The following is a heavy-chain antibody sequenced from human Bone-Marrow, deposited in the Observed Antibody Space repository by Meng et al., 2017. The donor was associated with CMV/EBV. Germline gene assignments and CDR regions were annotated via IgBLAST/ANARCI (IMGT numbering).Heavy chain of an antibody. CDR3: ARVDTALAHPYYFDL. CDR2: IYPADPDS. CDR1: GYRFASYW. D-gene: IGHD5-18*01. V-gene: IGHV5-51*01. J-gene: IGHJ4*02. Sequence: GESLKISCKGSGYRFASYWIGWVRQMPGKGLEWMGIIYPADPDSTYSPSFEGQVTISADKSISTAYLQWSSLKTSDTAVYYCARVDTALAHPYYFDLCGQGTLVTVSS.